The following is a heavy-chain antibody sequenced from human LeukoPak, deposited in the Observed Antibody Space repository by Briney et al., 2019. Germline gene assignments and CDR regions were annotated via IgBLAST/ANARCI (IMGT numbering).Heavy chain of an antibody. V-gene: IGHV5-51*01. CDR1: GYSFTTYW. CDR3: ARLVAVGYSYGFGAFDM. CDR2: IYPDDSDT. J-gene: IGHJ3*02. Sequence: GESLKISCEGSGYSFTTYWIGWVRQMPGKGLEWMGIIYPDDSDTRYSPSFQGQVTISADKSISTAYLQWSSLKASDTAMYYCARLVAVGYSYGFGAFDMWGQGTMVTVSS. D-gene: IGHD5-18*01.